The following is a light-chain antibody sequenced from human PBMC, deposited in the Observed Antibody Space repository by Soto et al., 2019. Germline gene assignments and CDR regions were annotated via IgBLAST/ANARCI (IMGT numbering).Light chain of an antibody. J-gene: IGLJ2*01. CDR2: EVT. CDR3: SSYAGNNNVI. V-gene: IGLV2-8*01. CDR1: SSDVGGYDY. Sequence: QSALTQPPSASGSPGQSITIFCTGTSSDVGGYDYVSWYQQHPGKAPKLMTYEVTKRPSGVPDRFSGSKSGDTASLTVSGIQGEDEANYSGSSYAGNNNVIFGGGTKLTVL.